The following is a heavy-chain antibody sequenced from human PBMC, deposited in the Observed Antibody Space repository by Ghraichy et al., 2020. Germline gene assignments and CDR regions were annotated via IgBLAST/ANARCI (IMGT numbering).Heavy chain of an antibody. CDR1: GFTFSSYA. V-gene: IGHV3-23*01. CDR2: ISGSGGST. CDR3: AKSDPTYYYDSSGYYSYDY. J-gene: IGHJ4*02. D-gene: IGHD3-22*01. Sequence: LSLTCAASGFTFSSYAMSWVRQAPGKGLEWVSAISGSGGSTYYADSVKGRFTISRDNSKNTLYLQMNSLRAEDTAVYYCAKSDPTYYYDSSGYYSYDYWGQGTLVTVSS.